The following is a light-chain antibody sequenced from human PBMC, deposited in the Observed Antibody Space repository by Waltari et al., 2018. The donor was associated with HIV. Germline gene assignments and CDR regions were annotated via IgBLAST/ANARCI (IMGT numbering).Light chain of an antibody. Sequence: QSALTQPASVSGSPGQSITISCTGTSSDVGHSNSVSWYQQHPGKVPRLMIYDVSNRASGVSNRFSGSKSGETASLTISGLQPEDEADYYCASYTTSSTRVFGTGTEVTVV. CDR2: DVS. V-gene: IGLV2-14*03. CDR3: ASYTTSSTRV. J-gene: IGLJ1*01. CDR1: SSDVGHSNS.